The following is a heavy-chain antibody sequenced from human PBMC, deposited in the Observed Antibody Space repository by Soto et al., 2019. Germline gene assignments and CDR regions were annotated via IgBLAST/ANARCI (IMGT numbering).Heavy chain of an antibody. CDR3: ARRQGRDGGDFDY. J-gene: IGHJ4*02. CDR2: IYHSGST. V-gene: IGHV4-4*02. Sequence: QVQLQESGPGLVKPSGTLSLTCAVSGGSISSSNLWSWVRQPPGQGLEWIGEIYHSGSTNYNPSLKSRVTISVDKSKTQFSLKLSSVTAADTALYYCARRQGRDGGDFDYWGQGTLITVSS. CDR1: GGSISSSNL. D-gene: IGHD3-10*01.